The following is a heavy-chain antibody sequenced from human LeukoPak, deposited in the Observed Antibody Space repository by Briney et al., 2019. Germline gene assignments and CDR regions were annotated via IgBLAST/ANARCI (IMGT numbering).Heavy chain of an antibody. CDR3: ATIAAAGKDY. CDR1: GGSISSGSYY. V-gene: IGHV4-61*01. J-gene: IGHJ4*02. Sequence: SETLSLTCTVSGGSISSGSYYWSWIRQPPGKGLEWIGYIYYSGSTNYNPSLKSRVTISVDTSKNQFSLKLSSVTAADTAVYYCATIAAAGKDYWGQGTLVTVSS. CDR2: IYYSGST. D-gene: IGHD6-13*01.